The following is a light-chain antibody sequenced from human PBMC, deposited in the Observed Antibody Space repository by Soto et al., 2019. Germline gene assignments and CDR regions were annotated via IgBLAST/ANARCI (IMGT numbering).Light chain of an antibody. CDR3: SSYTSSIL. Sequence: QSALTQPASVSGSPGQSITISCTGTSSDVGGYNYVSWYQQHPGKAPKLMIYDVSNRPSGVSNRFSGSKSGNTASLTISGLQAEDKADYYCSSYTSSILFGGGTKVTVL. V-gene: IGLV2-14*01. J-gene: IGLJ2*01. CDR1: SSDVGGYNY. CDR2: DVS.